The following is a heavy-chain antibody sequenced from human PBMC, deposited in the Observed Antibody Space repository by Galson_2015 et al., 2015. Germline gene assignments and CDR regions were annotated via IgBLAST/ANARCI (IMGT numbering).Heavy chain of an antibody. D-gene: IGHD4-23*01. CDR1: GFTFSSYG. CDR3: AIMTTVVTPAEYFQH. V-gene: IGHV3-23*01. J-gene: IGHJ1*01. CDR2: ISGSGGST. Sequence: SLRLSCAASGFTFSSYGMHWVRQAPGKGLEWVSAISGSGGSTYYADSVKGRFTISRDNSKNTLYLQMNSLRAEDTAVYYCAIMTTVVTPAEYFQHWGQGTLVTVSS.